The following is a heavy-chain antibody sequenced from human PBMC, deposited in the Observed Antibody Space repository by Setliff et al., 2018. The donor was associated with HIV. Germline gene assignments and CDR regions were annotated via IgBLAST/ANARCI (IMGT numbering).Heavy chain of an antibody. Sequence: SETLSLTCTVSGASMSSGDYYWSWIRQPPGKGLEWIGYIYYSGNSYYNPSLKSRVTLSVDTSKNQFSVKVNSVTAADTAVYYCAREVNIPVRGITDDAFDIWGQGTMVTVSS. CDR1: GASMSSGDYY. J-gene: IGHJ3*02. D-gene: IGHD3-10*01. CDR2: IYYSGNS. V-gene: IGHV4-30-4*08. CDR3: AREVNIPVRGITDDAFDI.